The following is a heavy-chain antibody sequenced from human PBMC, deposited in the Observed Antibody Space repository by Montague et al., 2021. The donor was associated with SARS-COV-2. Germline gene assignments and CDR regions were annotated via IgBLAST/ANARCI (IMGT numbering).Heavy chain of an antibody. J-gene: IGHJ6*02. CDR3: ARVIVVGYYGMDV. Sequence: SLRLSCAASGFTFSNYAMHWVRQAPGKGLEWVAVISYDGSNKYYADSVKGRFTISRDNSKNTLYLQMNSLRAEDTAVYYCARVIVVGYYGMDVRGQGTLVTVSS. D-gene: IGHD3-22*01. CDR2: ISYDGSNK. CDR1: GFTFSNYA. V-gene: IGHV3-30-3*01.